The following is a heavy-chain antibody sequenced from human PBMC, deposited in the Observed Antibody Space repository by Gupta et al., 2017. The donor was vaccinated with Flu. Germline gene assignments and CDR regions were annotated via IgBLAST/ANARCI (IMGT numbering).Heavy chain of an antibody. V-gene: IGHV4-34*01. J-gene: IGHJ4*02. D-gene: IGHD1-26*01. CDR2: INHSGST. CDR3: ARTLRSRNPYYFDY. CDR1: GGSFSGYY. Sequence: QVQLQQWGAGLLKPSETLSLTCAVYGGSFSGYYWSWIRQPPGKGLEWIGEINHSGSTNYNPSLKSRVTISVDTSRNQFSLKLSSVTAADTAVYYCARTLRSRNPYYFDYWGQGTLVTVSS.